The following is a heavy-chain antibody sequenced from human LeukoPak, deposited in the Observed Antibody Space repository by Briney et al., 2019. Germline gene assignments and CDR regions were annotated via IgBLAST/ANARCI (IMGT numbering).Heavy chain of an antibody. CDR2: IGTAGDT. J-gene: IGHJ6*02. V-gene: IGHV3-13*01. CDR1: GFTFSSYD. Sequence: GGSLRLSCAASGFTFSSYDMHWVRQATGKGLEWVSAIGTAGDTYYPGSAKGRFTISRENAKNSLYLQMNSLRAGDTAVYYCAREVGYSGGMDVWGQGTTVTVSS. CDR3: AREVGYSGGMDV. D-gene: IGHD2-8*02.